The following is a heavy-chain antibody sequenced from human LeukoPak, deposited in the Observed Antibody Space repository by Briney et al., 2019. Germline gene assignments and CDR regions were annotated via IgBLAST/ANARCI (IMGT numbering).Heavy chain of an antibody. V-gene: IGHV4-59*01. CDR3: ARSSRLVNNKQYYYYYGMDV. J-gene: IGHJ6*02. D-gene: IGHD3-9*01. CDR2: IYYSGST. CDR1: GGSISSYY. Sequence: SETLSLTCTVSGGSISSYYWSWIRQPPGKGLEWVGYIYYSGSTNYNPSLKSRVTISVDTSKNQFSLKLSSVTAADTAVYYCARSSRLVNNKQYYYYYGMDVWGQGTTVTVSS.